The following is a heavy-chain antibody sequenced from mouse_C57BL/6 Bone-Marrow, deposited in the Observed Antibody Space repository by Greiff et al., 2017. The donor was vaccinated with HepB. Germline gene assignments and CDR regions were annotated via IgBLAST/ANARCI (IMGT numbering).Heavy chain of an antibody. D-gene: IGHD1-1*01. J-gene: IGHJ4*01. V-gene: IGHV14-4*01. CDR2: IDPENGDT. CDR1: GFNIKDDY. Sequence: VQLQQSGAELVRPGASVKLSCTASGFNIKDDYMHWVKQRPEQGLEWIGWIDPENGDTEYASKFQGKATITADTSSNTAYRQLSSLTSEDTAVYYCTTGLLYYAMDYWGQGTSVTVSS. CDR3: TTGLLYYAMDY.